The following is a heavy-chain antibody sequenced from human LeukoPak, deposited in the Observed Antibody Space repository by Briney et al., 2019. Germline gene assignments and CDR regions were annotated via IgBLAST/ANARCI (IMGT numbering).Heavy chain of an antibody. J-gene: IGHJ4*02. D-gene: IGHD3-10*01. CDR1: GFTFSSYG. CDR3: ARDLIWGRFGSGNYFGN. CDR2: ISYDENDK. V-gene: IGHV3-30*19. Sequence: PGGSLRLSCAASGFTFSSYGMHWVRQAPGKGLEWVAVISYDENDKFYADSVRGRFIISRDNSKNTFYLQMDSLRAEDTAVYYCARDLIWGRFGSGNYFGNWGQGTLVTVSS.